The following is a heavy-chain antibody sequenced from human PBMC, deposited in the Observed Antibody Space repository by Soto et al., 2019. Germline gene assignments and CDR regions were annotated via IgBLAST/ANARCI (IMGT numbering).Heavy chain of an antibody. D-gene: IGHD6-19*01. J-gene: IGHJ6*03. CDR2: IYSGGST. CDR3: ARHRIAVAGTFNYYMDV. Sequence: GGSLRLSCAASGFTVSSNYMSWVRQAPGKGLEWVSVIYSGGSTYYADSVKGRFTISSDNSKNTLYLQMNSLRAEDTAVYYCARHRIAVAGTFNYYMDVWGKGTTVTVSS. V-gene: IGHV3-66*04. CDR1: GFTVSSNY.